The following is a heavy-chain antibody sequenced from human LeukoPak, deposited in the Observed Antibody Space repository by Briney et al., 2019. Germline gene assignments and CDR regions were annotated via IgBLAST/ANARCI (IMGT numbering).Heavy chain of an antibody. CDR2: ISGSGDST. J-gene: IGHJ4*02. V-gene: IGHV3-23*01. Sequence: GGSLRLSCEASGFPFSSYAMSWVRQAPGKGLEWVSVISGSGDSTYYADSVEGRCTSSRDNSKDALYLQMNSRRAEDTAVYYCARVGYSGYGYDYWGQGTLVTVAS. CDR1: GFPFSSYA. D-gene: IGHD5-12*01. CDR3: ARVGYSGYGYDY.